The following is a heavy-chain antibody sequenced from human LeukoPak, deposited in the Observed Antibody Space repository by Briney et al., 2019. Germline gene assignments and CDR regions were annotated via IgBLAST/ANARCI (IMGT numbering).Heavy chain of an antibody. J-gene: IGHJ4*02. CDR1: GYTFTGYY. D-gene: IGHD5-12*01. CDR3: AKSKGEWLRFRKGIYFDY. Sequence: ASVKVSCKASGYTFTGYYMHWVRQAPGQGLEWMGRINPNSGGTNYAQKFQGRVTMTRDTSISTAYMELSRLRSDDTAVYYCAKSKGEWLRFRKGIYFDYWGQGTLVTVSS. V-gene: IGHV1-2*06. CDR2: INPNSGGT.